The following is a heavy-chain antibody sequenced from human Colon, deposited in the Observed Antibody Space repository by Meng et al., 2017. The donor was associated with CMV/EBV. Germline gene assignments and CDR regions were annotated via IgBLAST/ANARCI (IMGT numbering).Heavy chain of an antibody. V-gene: IGHV3-23*01. J-gene: IGHJ4*01. CDR3: ARGTQYSDFWSGFPY. D-gene: IGHD3-3*01. CDR2: IIGSGFYT. CDR1: GFIFGDYA. Sequence: GGPLRLSCAASGFIFGDYAMTWVRQAPGKGLEWVASIIGSGFYTYYADSVKGRFTISRDNSRNMIDLQMSNLTAEDTALYYCARGTQYSDFWSGFPYWGHGTLVTVSS.